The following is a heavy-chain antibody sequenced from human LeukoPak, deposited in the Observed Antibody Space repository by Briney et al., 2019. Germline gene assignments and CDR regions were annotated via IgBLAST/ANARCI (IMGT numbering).Heavy chain of an antibody. CDR1: GFTFSSYG. V-gene: IGHV3-30*03. J-gene: IGHJ4*02. Sequence: GRSLRLSCAASGFTFSSYGMNWVRQAPGKGLEGVAVISYDGSNKYYADSVKGRFTISRDNSKNTLFVQMSSLRAEDTAVYYCARGEYYSDTSSYFDYWRQGTLVTVSS. CDR2: ISYDGSNK. CDR3: ARGEYYSDTSSYFDY. D-gene: IGHD3-22*01.